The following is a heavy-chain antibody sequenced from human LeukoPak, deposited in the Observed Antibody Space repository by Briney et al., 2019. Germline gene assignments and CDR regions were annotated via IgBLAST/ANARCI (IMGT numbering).Heavy chain of an antibody. D-gene: IGHD6-6*01. CDR1: GASITSQF. V-gene: IGHV4-59*11. CDR2: MSYSGNT. J-gene: IGHJ5*02. Sequence: SETLSLTCTVSGASITSQFWSWVRQPPGKSPEYLGYMSYSGNTNYNPSLKSRVAISLDTSKNQFSLKLSSLTAADTAVYYCARFSSGSNWFDAWGQGTLVTVSS. CDR3: ARFSSGSNWFDA.